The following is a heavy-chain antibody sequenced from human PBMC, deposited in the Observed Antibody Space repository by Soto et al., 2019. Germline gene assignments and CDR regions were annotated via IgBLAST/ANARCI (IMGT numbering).Heavy chain of an antibody. J-gene: IGHJ4*02. D-gene: IGHD1-26*01. Sequence: PGGSQSLSCAASGFTFSSYGMHWVRQAPGKGLVWVSHINSDGSSTTYADSAKGRFTISRDNAKNTLYLQMNSLRAEDTAVYYCVRDDMCLGIDHWGLGTLVTVSS. CDR3: VRDDMCLGIDH. CDR1: GFTFSSYG. CDR2: INSDGSST. V-gene: IGHV3-74*01.